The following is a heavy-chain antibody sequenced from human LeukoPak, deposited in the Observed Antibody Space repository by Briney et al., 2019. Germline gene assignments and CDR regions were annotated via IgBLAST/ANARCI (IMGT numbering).Heavy chain of an antibody. CDR1: GFAVSSNS. D-gene: IGHD3-10*01. V-gene: IGHV3-66*01. J-gene: IGHJ6*03. CDR3: AREWTSLRGTKGFYYYMDV. Sequence: GGSLRLSCAVSGFAVSSNSMNWVRQAPGKGLEWVSIIFNDGNTNNADSVKGRFTASRDNSKNTVYLQMNRLTAEDTAVYYCAREWTSLRGTKGFYYYMDVWGKGTPVTISS. CDR2: IFNDGNT.